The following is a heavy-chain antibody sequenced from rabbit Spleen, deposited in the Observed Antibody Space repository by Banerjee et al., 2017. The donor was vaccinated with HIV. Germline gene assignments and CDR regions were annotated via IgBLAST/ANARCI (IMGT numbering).Heavy chain of an antibody. CDR3: ARDLAAVIGWNFGL. Sequence: QSLEESGGGLVRPGASLTLTCKASGFSFNSGYDMCWVRQATGKGLEWIACINIVTGKSVYASWAKGRFIMSRTSSTKVTLQMTSLTAADTATYLCARDLAAVIGWNFGLWGQGTLVTVS. D-gene: IGHD1-1*01. V-gene: IGHV1S40*01. J-gene: IGHJ4*01. CDR1: GFSFNSGYD. CDR2: INIVTGKS.